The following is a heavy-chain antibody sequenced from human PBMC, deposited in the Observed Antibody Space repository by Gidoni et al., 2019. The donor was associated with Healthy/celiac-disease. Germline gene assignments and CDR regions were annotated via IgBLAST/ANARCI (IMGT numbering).Heavy chain of an antibody. J-gene: IGHJ4*02. CDR1: GYTFTGYE. V-gene: IGHV1-2*04. CDR3: ARDGLPDDSDY. CDR2: INANSGGT. Sequence: QVQLVQSGTEVKKPGASVKVPCKASGYTFTGYEMHWVRQAPGQGLEWMGWINANSGGTNYAQKCQGWVTMTRETSISTAYMELSRLRSDDTAVYYCARDGLPDDSDYWGQGTLVTVSS.